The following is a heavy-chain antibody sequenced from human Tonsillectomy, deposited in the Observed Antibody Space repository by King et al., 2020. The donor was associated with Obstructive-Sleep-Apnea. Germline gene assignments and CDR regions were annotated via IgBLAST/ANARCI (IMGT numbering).Heavy chain of an antibody. CDR2: ISWNAGST. J-gene: IGHJ4*02. CDR1: GFTFADYP. Sequence: VQLVESGGVVIQPGGSLRLSCVASGFTFADYPMHWVRHAPGKGLEWVSRISWNAGSTYFAESVKGRFTISRDKSKNSLYLQMNSLRTEDTALYYCAKNSWGSTYYFDYWGQGTLVTVSS. V-gene: IGHV3-43*01. CDR3: AKNSWGSTYYFDY. D-gene: IGHD3-16*01.